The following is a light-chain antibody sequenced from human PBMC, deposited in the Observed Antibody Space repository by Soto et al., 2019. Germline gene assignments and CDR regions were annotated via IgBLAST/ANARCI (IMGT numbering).Light chain of an antibody. CDR2: GSS. CDR3: QQYGSSPPYT. V-gene: IGKV3-20*01. Sequence: EVVLTQSPGTLSLSPGERATLSCRASQSVSNNYLAWYQQKPGQSPKLLIFGSSYRATGIPDRFSGSGSGTEFTLIISSMEPEDFAVYYCQQYGSSPPYTFGQGTKLEIK. J-gene: IGKJ2*01. CDR1: QSVSNNY.